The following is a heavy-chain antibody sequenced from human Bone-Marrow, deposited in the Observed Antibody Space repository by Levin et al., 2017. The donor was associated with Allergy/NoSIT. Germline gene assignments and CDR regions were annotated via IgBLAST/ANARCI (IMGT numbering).Heavy chain of an antibody. J-gene: IGHJ6*02. CDR2: MNPNSGNT. CDR3: ARAGQRGSGWFYYYYGMDV. V-gene: IGHV1-8*01. Sequence: GESLKISCKASGYTFTSYDINWVRQATGQGLEWMGWMNPNSGNTGYAQKFQGRVTMTRNTSISTAYMELSSLRSEDTAVYYCARAGQRGSGWFYYYYGMDVWGQGTTVTVSS. CDR1: GYTFTSYD. D-gene: IGHD6-19*01.